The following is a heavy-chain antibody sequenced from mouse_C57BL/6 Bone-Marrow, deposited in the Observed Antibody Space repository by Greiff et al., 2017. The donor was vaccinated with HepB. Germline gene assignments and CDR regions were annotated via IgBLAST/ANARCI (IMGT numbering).Heavy chain of an antibody. CDR3: ARFYGSSWYFDV. CDR1: AYSITSDY. D-gene: IGHD1-1*01. J-gene: IGHJ1*03. V-gene: IGHV3-8*01. CDR2: ISYSGST. Sequence: AQLKQLGPGLAKLSQPLSLTCSVTAYSITSDYWNWIRKFPGNKLEYMGYISYSGSTYYNPSLKSRIPITRDTSKNQYYLQLNSVTTEDTATYYCARFYGSSWYFDVWGTGTTVTVSS.